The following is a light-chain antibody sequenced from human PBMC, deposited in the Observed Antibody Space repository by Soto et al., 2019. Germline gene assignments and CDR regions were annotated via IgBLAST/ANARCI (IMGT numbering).Light chain of an antibody. CDR3: QQCGTSPLT. Sequence: ENVLTQSPGTLSLSPGERATLSCRASQSVTSSYLAWYQQKPGQAPRLLIYGASSRATGIPDRFSGSGSGTDFTLTISRLEPEDFAVYYCQQCGTSPLTFGGGTKVDIK. J-gene: IGKJ4*01. CDR2: GAS. V-gene: IGKV3-20*01. CDR1: QSVTSSY.